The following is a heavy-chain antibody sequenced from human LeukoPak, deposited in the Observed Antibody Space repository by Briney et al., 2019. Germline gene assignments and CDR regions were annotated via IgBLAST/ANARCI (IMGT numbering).Heavy chain of an antibody. V-gene: IGHV3-30-3*01. D-gene: IGHD3-22*01. CDR2: ISYDGSNK. J-gene: IGHJ6*02. CDR1: GFTFSSYA. Sequence: PGRSLRLSCAASGFTFSSYAMHWVRQAPGKGLEWVAVISYDGSNKYYADSVKGRFTISRDNSKNTLYLQMNSLRAEDTAVYYCARERFYYDRSGYPKSYGMDVWGRGTTVTVSS. CDR3: ARERFYYDRSGYPKSYGMDV.